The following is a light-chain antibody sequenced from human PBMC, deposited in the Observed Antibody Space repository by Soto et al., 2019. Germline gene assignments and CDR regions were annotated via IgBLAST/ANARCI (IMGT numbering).Light chain of an antibody. V-gene: IGKV2-24*01. CDR3: MQASQLRT. Sequence: IVLTQTPLSSAVTLGQPASFSCESSESLVHSDGKTYLGWLHLRPGQPTRLLIYQISKRPPGVPDRFSGSGAGTNFTLKISRVEPEDVGIFYCMQASQLRTFGQGTKVEIK. J-gene: IGKJ1*01. CDR2: QIS. CDR1: ESLVHSDGKTY.